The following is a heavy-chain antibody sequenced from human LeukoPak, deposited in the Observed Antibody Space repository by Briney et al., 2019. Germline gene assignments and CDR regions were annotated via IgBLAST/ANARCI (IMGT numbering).Heavy chain of an antibody. CDR2: IYHSGST. CDR1: GYSISSGFY. Sequence: SETLSLTCSVSGYSISSGFYWGWIRQPPGRGLEWIGSIYHSGSTNYNPSLKSRVTISVDTSKNQFSLKLSSVTAADTAVYYCARGSYGIDYWGQGTLVTVSS. CDR3: ARGSYGIDY. D-gene: IGHD4-17*01. J-gene: IGHJ4*02. V-gene: IGHV4-38-2*02.